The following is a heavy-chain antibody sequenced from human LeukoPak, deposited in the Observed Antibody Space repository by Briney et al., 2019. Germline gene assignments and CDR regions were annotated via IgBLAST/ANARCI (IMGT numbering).Heavy chain of an antibody. CDR3: ARDKGATRFSY. D-gene: IGHD1-26*01. V-gene: IGHV3-21*01. J-gene: IGHJ4*02. Sequence: GGSLRLSCAASGFTFSSYSMNWVRQAPGKGLEWVSSISSSSSYIYYADSVEGRFTISRDNAKNSLYLQMNSLRAEDTAVYYCARDKGATRFSYWGQGTLVTVSS. CDR1: GFTFSSYS. CDR2: ISSSSSYI.